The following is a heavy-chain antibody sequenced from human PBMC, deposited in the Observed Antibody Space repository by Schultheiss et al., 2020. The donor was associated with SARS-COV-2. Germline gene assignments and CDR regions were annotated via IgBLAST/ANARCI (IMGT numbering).Heavy chain of an antibody. CDR1: GFTFSQFA. CDR2: ISYDGSNK. J-gene: IGHJ4*02. D-gene: IGHD6-13*01. V-gene: IGHV3-30*01. Sequence: GGSLRLSCAASGFTFSQFAMTWVRQAPGKGLEWVAVISYDGSNKYYADSVKGRFTISRDNSKNTLYLQMNSLRAEDTAVYYFARDSSSWYYFDYWGQGTLVTVSS. CDR3: ARDSSSWYYFDY.